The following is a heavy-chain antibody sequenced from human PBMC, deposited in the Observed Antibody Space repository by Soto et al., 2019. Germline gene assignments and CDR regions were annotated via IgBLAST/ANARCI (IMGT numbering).Heavy chain of an antibody. V-gene: IGHV1-69*06. D-gene: IGHD6-13*01. CDR3: ARDASIAAAGTNFDY. J-gene: IGHJ4*02. CDR1: GGTFSSYA. Sequence: SLKGSCKAAGGTFSSYAVSWVRQAHGQGLEWMGGIIPIFGTANYAQKFQGRVTITADKSTSTAYMELSSLRSEDTAVYYCARDASIAAAGTNFDYWGQGTLVTVSS. CDR2: IIPIFGTA.